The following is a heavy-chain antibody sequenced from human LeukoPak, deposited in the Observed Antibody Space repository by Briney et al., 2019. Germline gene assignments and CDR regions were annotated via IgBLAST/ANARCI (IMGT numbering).Heavy chain of an antibody. CDR1: GGSISSGGYY. Sequence: PQTLSLTCTVSGGSISSGGYYWSWIRQHPGKGLEWIGYIYYSGSTYYNPSLKRRVTISVDTSKNQFSLKLSSVTAADTAVYYCARGGVAGDFDYWGQGTLVTVSS. J-gene: IGHJ4*02. D-gene: IGHD6-19*01. CDR3: ARGGVAGDFDY. CDR2: IYYSGST. V-gene: IGHV4-31*03.